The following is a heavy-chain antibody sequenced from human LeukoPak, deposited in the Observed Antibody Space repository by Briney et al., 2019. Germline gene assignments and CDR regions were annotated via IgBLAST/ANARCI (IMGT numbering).Heavy chain of an antibody. V-gene: IGHV3-30*18. CDR2: ISYDGSNK. CDR3: AKGDTMVRGLLLYYMDV. CDR1: GFTLSSYD. Sequence: PGGSLRLSCAASGFTLSSYDMHWVRQAPGKGLEWVAVISYDGSNKYYADSVRGRFTISRDNSKNTLFLQMNSLRAEDTAVYYCAKGDTMVRGLLLYYMDVWGKGTTVTVSS. J-gene: IGHJ6*03. D-gene: IGHD3-10*01.